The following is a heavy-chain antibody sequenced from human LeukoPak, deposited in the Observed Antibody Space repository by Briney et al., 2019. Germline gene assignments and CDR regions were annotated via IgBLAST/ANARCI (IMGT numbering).Heavy chain of an antibody. Sequence: GASVKVSCKASGYTFIGYDINWVRQATGQGLEWMGWMNPNTGNTGYAQKFRGRVTMTRNTSINTASMELSSLTSEDTALYYCARGAPGSYCSGGSCPYFDYWGQGTLVSVSS. CDR1: GYTFIGYD. J-gene: IGHJ4*02. CDR2: MNPNTGNT. CDR3: ARGAPGSYCSGGSCPYFDY. D-gene: IGHD2-15*01. V-gene: IGHV1-8*01.